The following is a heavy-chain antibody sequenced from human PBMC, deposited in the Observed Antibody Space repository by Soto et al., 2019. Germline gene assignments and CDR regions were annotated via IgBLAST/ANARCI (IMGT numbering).Heavy chain of an antibody. V-gene: IGHV3-48*02. CDR3: ARGPYYYDSSGYYYYFDY. Sequence: GGSLRLSCAASGFTFSSYSMNWVRQAPGKGLEWVSYISSSSTIYYADSVKGRFTISRDNAKNSLYLQMNSLRDEDTAVYYCARGPYYYDSSGYYYYFDYWGQGTLVTVSS. CDR1: GFTFSSYS. J-gene: IGHJ4*02. D-gene: IGHD3-22*01. CDR2: ISSSSTI.